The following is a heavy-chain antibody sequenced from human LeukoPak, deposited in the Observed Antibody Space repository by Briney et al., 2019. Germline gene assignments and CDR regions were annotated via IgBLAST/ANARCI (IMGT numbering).Heavy chain of an antibody. V-gene: IGHV4-39*01. CDR2: IYSSGTN. CDR1: GGSVHSYDHN. CDR3: ARQRHSYGRDYYYYYMDV. D-gene: IGHD5-18*01. Sequence: SETLTLTCTVSGGSVHSYDHNWARLPQPPGQELEWMVSIYSSGTNSYNPSLSSRVTISVDTTSKHFHLNIIPVTAADTVLYCCARQRHSYGRDYYYYYMDVWGTGTTVTVSS. J-gene: IGHJ6*03.